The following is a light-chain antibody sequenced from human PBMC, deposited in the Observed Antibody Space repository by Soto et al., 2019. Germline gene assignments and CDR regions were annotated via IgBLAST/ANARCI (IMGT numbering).Light chain of an antibody. V-gene: IGKV1-39*01. CDR3: QQSYSTWT. Sequence: DIHMTQSPSSLSASVGHIFTITCQASQDISTSLNWYQQTPGRAPKLLIYAASSLQSGVPSSLSGSASGTDFPLTISRLPPEDSATYYCQQSYSTWTFGQGTKVDIK. CDR1: QDISTS. CDR2: AAS. J-gene: IGKJ1*01.